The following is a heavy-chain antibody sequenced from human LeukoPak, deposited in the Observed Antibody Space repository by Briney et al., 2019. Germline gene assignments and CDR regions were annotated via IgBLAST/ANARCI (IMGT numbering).Heavy chain of an antibody. Sequence: PSETLSLTCAVYGGSFSGYYWSWIRQPPGKGLEWIGEINHSGSTNYNPSLKSRVTISVDTSKNQFSLKLSSVTAADTAVYYCARERKLGYCSGGSCYYHRMYFDYWGQGTLVTVSS. CDR2: INHSGST. CDR3: ARERKLGYCSGGSCYYHRMYFDY. V-gene: IGHV4-34*01. J-gene: IGHJ4*02. CDR1: GGSFSGYY. D-gene: IGHD2-15*01.